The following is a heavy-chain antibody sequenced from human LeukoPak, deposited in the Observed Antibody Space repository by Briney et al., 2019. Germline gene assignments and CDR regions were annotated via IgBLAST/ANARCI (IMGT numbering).Heavy chain of an antibody. J-gene: IGHJ4*02. CDR2: TVGGGDGT. CDR3: TGCGRIRCSLDSIDF. Sequence: GGSLRLSCAASGFTFSSTSMSWVRQAPGKGLEWVAVTVGGGDGTYYADSVKGRFTISRDNSNNTLYLQMNSLRAEDTAVYYCTGCGRIRCSLDSIDFWGQGTLVTVSS. CDR1: GFTFSSTS. V-gene: IGHV3-23*01. D-gene: IGHD1-26*01.